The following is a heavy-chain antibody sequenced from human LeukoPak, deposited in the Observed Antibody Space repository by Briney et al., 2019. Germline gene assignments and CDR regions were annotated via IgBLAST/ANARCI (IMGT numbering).Heavy chain of an antibody. D-gene: IGHD3-22*01. J-gene: IGHJ4*02. V-gene: IGHV3-9*01. CDR3: AKDKTPYYDSSGYPAY. CDR2: ISWNSGSI. Sequence: GGSLRLSCAASGFTFDDYAMHWVRQAPGKGLEWVSGISWNSGSIGYADSVKGRFTISRDNAKNSLYLQMNSLRAEDTALYYCAKDKTPYYDSSGYPAYWGQGTLVTVSS. CDR1: GFTFDDYA.